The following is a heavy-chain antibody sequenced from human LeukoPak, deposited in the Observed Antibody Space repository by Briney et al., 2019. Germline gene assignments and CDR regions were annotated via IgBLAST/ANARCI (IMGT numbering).Heavy chain of an antibody. Sequence: PGRSLRLSCAASGFTFSSHAMHWVRQAPGKGLEWVAVISYDGSNKYYADSVKGRFTISRDNSKNTLYLQMNSLRAEDTAVYYCARDQGGNYFDYWGQGTLVTVSS. CDR2: ISYDGSNK. CDR1: GFTFSSHA. CDR3: ARDQGGNYFDY. D-gene: IGHD1-26*01. V-gene: IGHV3-30*04. J-gene: IGHJ4*02.